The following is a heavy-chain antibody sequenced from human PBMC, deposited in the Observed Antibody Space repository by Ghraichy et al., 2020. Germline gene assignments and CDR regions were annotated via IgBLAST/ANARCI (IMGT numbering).Heavy chain of an antibody. CDR2: VTWNSGRI. CDR1: GFTFDNYA. D-gene: IGHD6-19*01. J-gene: IGHJ4*02. CDR3: AKDTEASGWAGFDY. V-gene: IGHV3-9*01. Sequence: GGSLRLSCVASGFTFDNYAMHWVRQAPGKGLEWVSGVTWNSGRIDYADSVKGRFTVSRDNAKKSLYLQMNSLRAEDTALYYCAKDTEASGWAGFDYWGQGTLVTVSS.